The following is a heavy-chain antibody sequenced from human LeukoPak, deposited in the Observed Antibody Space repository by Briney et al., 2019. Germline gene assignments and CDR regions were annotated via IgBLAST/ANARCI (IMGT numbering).Heavy chain of an antibody. CDR1: GFTFSGSA. Sequence: GGSLRLSCAASGFTFSGSAMHWVRQASGKGLEWVGRIRSKANSYATAYAASVKGRFTISRDDSKNTAYLQMNSLKTEDTAVYYCAKSGLNRFDYWGQGTLVTVSS. J-gene: IGHJ4*02. CDR2: IRSKANSYAT. V-gene: IGHV3-73*01. D-gene: IGHD2-15*01. CDR3: AKSGLNRFDY.